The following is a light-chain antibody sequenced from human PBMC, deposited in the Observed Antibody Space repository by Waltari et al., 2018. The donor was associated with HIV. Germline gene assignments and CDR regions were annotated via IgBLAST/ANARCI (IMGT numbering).Light chain of an antibody. J-gene: IGLJ3*02. CDR2: RSD. CDR1: SSNIGRNY. CDR3: AAWDHGLTGPNWV. V-gene: IGLV1-47*01. Sequence: QSVLTQPPSTSGTPGQGVTISCSGSSSNIGRNYVYWYRHLPGTTPTRLIYRSDHRPSGVPDRFSASTSGTSASLAISGLQSEDEAVYYCAAWDHGLTGPNWVFGGGTRLTVL.